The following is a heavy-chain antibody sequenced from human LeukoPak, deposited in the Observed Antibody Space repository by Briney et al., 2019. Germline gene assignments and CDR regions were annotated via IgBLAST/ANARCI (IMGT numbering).Heavy chain of an antibody. J-gene: IGHJ4*02. D-gene: IGHD3-9*01. V-gene: IGHV5-51*01. CDR1: GYSFTSYW. CDR2: IYPGDSDT. Sequence: GESLKISCKGSGYSFTSYWISWVRQMPGKGLEWMGIIYPGDSDTRYSPSFQGQVTISADKSISTAYLQWSSLKASDTAMYYCARRLYDILTGYYHFDYWGQGTLVTVSS. CDR3: ARRLYDILTGYYHFDY.